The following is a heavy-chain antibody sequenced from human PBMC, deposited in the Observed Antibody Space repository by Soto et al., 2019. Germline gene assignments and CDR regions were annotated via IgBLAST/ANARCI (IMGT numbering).Heavy chain of an antibody. Sequence: GGSLRLSCAASGFTVSSNYMSWVRQAPGKGLEWVSVIYSGGSTYYADSVKGRFTISRDNSKNTLYLQMNSLRAEDTAVYYCAREERHDFWSGSHMDVWGKGTTVTVSS. V-gene: IGHV3-66*01. J-gene: IGHJ6*03. D-gene: IGHD3-3*01. CDR2: IYSGGST. CDR3: AREERHDFWSGSHMDV. CDR1: GFTVSSNY.